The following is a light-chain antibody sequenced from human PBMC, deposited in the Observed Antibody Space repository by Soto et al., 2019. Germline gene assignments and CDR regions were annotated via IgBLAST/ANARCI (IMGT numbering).Light chain of an antibody. Sequence: ESVLQPSQGTLSFSPVEIAPLSFIASQSVSSGYLAWYKQRPGQAPRLLIYGASTRATGIPDRFSGSGSGKDFTITISRLEHEDFAVYYCQQYGTSPWTFGKGTKVDIK. CDR2: GAS. CDR3: QQYGTSPWT. CDR1: QSVSSGY. V-gene: IGKV3-20*01. J-gene: IGKJ1*01.